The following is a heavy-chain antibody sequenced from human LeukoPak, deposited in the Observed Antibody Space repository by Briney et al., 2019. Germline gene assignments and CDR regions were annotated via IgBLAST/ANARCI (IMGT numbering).Heavy chain of an antibody. J-gene: IGHJ4*02. CDR3: ARDVWVRGVIISDY. CDR1: GGSISSTNW. D-gene: IGHD3-10*01. CDR2: VDHSGYT. Sequence: KPSETLSLTCAVSGGSISSTNWWTWVRQPPGKGLEWIGEVDHSGYTNYNPSLKSRVTISVDKSKNHFSLKLSSVTAAVTAIYYCARDVWVRGVIISDYWGQGTLVTVSS. V-gene: IGHV4-4*02.